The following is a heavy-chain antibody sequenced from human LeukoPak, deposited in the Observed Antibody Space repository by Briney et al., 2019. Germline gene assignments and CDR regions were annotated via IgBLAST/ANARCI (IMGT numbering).Heavy chain of an antibody. Sequence: PSETLSLTCTVSGGSISSYYWSWIRQPPGKGLEWIGYIYYSGSTNYNPSLKSRVTISVDTSKNQFSLKPSSVTAADTAVYYCARAGQRIGYCSGGSCYATHSYYYYMDVWGKGTTVTVSS. CDR1: GGSISSYY. CDR3: ARAGQRIGYCSGGSCYATHSYYYYMDV. J-gene: IGHJ6*03. V-gene: IGHV4-59*01. D-gene: IGHD2-15*01. CDR2: IYYSGST.